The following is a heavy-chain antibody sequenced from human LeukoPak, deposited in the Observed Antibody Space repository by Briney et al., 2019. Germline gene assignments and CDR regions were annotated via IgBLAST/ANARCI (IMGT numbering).Heavy chain of an antibody. V-gene: IGHV3-7*04. CDR2: IKQDGSDK. CDR3: ARDSSGYYRIDY. D-gene: IGHD3-22*01. CDR1: GFTFSSYW. Sequence: PGGSLRLSCAASGFTFSSYWMSWVRQAPGKGLEWVANIKQDGSDKYYVDSVKGRFTISRDNAENSLSLQMNSLRAEDTAVYYCARDSSGYYRIDYWGQGTLVTVSS. J-gene: IGHJ4*02.